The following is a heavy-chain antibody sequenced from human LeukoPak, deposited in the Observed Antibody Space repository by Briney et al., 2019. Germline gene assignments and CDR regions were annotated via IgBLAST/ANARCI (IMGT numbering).Heavy chain of an antibody. D-gene: IGHD4-17*01. CDR2: IYYSGTT. V-gene: IGHV4-59*01. Sequence: SETLSLTCTVSRASISTYYWSWIRQPPGKGLEWIGYIYYSGTTNYNPSLKGRVTMSVDTSENQFSLRLSSVTAADTAVYYCARGSDFGDYWGQGTLVTVSS. J-gene: IGHJ4*02. CDR1: RASISTYY. CDR3: ARGSDFGDY.